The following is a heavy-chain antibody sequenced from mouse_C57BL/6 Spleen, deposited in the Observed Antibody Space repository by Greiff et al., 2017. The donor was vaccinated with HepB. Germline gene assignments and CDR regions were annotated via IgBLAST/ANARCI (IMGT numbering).Heavy chain of an antibody. Sequence: EVKLVESGGGLVKPGGSLKLSCAASGFTFSDYGMHWVRQAPEKGLEWVAYISSGSSTIYYADTVKGRFTISRDNAKNTLFLQMTSLRSEDTAMYYCARPAAQATWYFDVWGTGTTVTVSS. D-gene: IGHD3-2*02. V-gene: IGHV5-17*01. CDR3: ARPAAQATWYFDV. CDR1: GFTFSDYG. J-gene: IGHJ1*03. CDR2: ISSGSSTI.